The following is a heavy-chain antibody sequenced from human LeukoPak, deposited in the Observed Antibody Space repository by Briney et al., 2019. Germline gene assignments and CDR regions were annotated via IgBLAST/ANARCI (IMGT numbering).Heavy chain of an antibody. Sequence: PSETLSLTCTVSGGSISSYYWSWIRQPPGKGLEWIGYIYYSGSTNYNPSLKSRVTISVDTSKNQFSLELSSVTAADTAVYYCARHKVGSGWLDYWGQGTLVTVSS. D-gene: IGHD6-19*01. CDR2: IYYSGST. CDR3: ARHKVGSGWLDY. J-gene: IGHJ4*02. V-gene: IGHV4-59*08. CDR1: GGSISSYY.